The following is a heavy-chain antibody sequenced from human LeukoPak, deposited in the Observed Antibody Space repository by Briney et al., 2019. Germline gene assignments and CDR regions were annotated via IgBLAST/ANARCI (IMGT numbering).Heavy chain of an antibody. Sequence: SETLSLTCTVSGGSISSYYWSWIRQPPGKGLEWIGYIYYSGSTNYNPSLKSRVTISVDTSKNQFSLKPSSVTAADTAVYYCARDSRGYYFHYWGQGTLVTVSS. CDR1: GGSISSYY. CDR2: IYYSGST. V-gene: IGHV4-59*01. CDR3: ARDSRGYYFHY. D-gene: IGHD3-22*01. J-gene: IGHJ4*02.